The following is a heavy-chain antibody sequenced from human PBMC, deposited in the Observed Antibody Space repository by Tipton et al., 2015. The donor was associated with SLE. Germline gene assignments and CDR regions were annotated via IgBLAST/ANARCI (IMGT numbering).Heavy chain of an antibody. D-gene: IGHD2-21*01. J-gene: IGHJ6*02. CDR1: GGSISSYY. V-gene: IGHV4-59*12. CDR2: SYYSGST. CDR3: ARVGCGGDCYPPYYYYGMDV. Sequence: TLSLTCTVSGGSISSYYWSWIRQPPGKGLEWIGYSYYSGSTNYNPSLKSRVTISVDTSKNQFSLKLSSVTAADTAVYYCARVGCGGDCYPPYYYYGMDVWGQGTTVTVSS.